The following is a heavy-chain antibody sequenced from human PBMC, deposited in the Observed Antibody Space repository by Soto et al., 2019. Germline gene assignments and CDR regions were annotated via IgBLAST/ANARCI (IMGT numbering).Heavy chain of an antibody. V-gene: IGHV1-18*04. CDR3: ARVASIAVAGTYYFDY. D-gene: IGHD6-19*01. Sequence: RASVKVSCKASGYTFTSYGISWVRQAPGQGLEWMGWISAYNGNTNYAQKLQGRVTMTTDTSTSTAYMELRSLRSDDTAVYYCARVASIAVAGTYYFDYWGQGTLVTVSS. J-gene: IGHJ4*02. CDR2: ISAYNGNT. CDR1: GYTFTSYG.